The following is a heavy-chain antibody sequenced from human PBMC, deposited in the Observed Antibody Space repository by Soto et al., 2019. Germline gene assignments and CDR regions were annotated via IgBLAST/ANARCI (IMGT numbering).Heavy chain of an antibody. J-gene: IGHJ3*01. CDR1: GGSISSSSYY. D-gene: IGHD3-10*01. CDR2: IYYSGNT. CDR3: ARQDRAKYAFDV. Sequence: QLQLQESGPGLVKPSETLSLTCTVSGGSISSSSYYWGWIRQPPGKGLEWIRSIYYSGNTYYNPSITIRASMSADTSKIQFCLKLSSVTAADTAVYYCARQDRAKYAFDVWGQGTMVSVSS. V-gene: IGHV4-39*01.